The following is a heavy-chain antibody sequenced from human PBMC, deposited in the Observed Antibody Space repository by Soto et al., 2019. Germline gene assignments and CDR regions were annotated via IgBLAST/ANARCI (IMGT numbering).Heavy chain of an antibody. CDR1: GGTFSSYA. CDR3: VRVVAIPGSPDN. D-gene: IGHD2-15*01. J-gene: IGHJ4*02. V-gene: IGHV1-69*12. CDR2: IVPIVDTS. Sequence: QVQLVQSGAEVRQPASSVKVSCKTSGGTFSSYAISWVRQAPGQGLEWMGGIVPIVDTSTYAQKFQGRVTITADESTRTVYMALSILRSDYTAVYYCVRVVAIPGSPDNWGQGTLVTVSS.